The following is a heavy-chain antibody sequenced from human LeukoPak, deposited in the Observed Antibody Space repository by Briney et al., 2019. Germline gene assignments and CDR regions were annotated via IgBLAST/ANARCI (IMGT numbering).Heavy chain of an antibody. V-gene: IGHV7-4-1*02. CDR3: TRHLKDIVVVVAATASNTNDAFDI. CDR2: INTNIGNE. D-gene: IGHD2-15*01. Sequence: ASVKVSCKASGYTFTSYAMNWVRQAPGQGLEWMGWINTNIGNETYAQGFTLWIVFSLDTSVSTAYLQISSLKAGDTAMYYCTRHLKDIVVVVAATASNTNDAFDIWGQGTMVTVSS. J-gene: IGHJ3*02. CDR1: GYTFTSYA.